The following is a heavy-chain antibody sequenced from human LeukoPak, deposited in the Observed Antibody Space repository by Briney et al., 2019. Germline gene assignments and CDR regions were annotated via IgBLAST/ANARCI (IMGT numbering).Heavy chain of an antibody. CDR2: ISGSGGST. V-gene: IGHV3-23*01. CDR3: AKSLLVVVPAALDY. J-gene: IGHJ4*02. Sequence: GGSLRLSCAASGFTFSSYAMSWVRQAPGKGLEWVSAISGSGGSTYYADSVRGRFTISRDNSKNTLYLQMNSLRAEDTAVYYCAKSLLVVVPAALDYWGQGTLVTVSS. D-gene: IGHD2-2*01. CDR1: GFTFSSYA.